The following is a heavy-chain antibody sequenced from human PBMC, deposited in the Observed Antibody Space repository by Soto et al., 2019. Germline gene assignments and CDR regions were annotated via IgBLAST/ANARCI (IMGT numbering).Heavy chain of an antibody. CDR1: GGTFSSYA. CDR2: INVKNGLT. D-gene: IGHD5-18*01. CDR3: ARIPRYSFPTSDDLDS. Sequence: GASVKVSCKASGGTFSSYAISWVRQAPGQGLEWVGRINVKNGLTKESQKFQGRLTVTADGPTNTAYMELNSLTSEDTAVYYCARIPRYSFPTSDDLDSWGQGTLVTVSS. J-gene: IGHJ4*02. V-gene: IGHV1-69*04.